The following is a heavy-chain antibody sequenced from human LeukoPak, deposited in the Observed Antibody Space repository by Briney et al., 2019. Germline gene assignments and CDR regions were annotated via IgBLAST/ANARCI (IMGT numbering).Heavy chain of an antibody. V-gene: IGHV4-59*01. CDR1: GGSISSYY. Sequence: SGPTLVKPSETLSLTCTVSGGSISSYYWSWIRQPPGKGLEWIGYIYYSGSTNYNPSLKSRVTISVDTSKNQFSLKLSSVTAADTAVYYCARARPPIYSSSSVWFDPWGQGTLVTVSS. J-gene: IGHJ5*02. CDR2: IYYSGST. D-gene: IGHD6-6*01. CDR3: ARARPPIYSSSSVWFDP.